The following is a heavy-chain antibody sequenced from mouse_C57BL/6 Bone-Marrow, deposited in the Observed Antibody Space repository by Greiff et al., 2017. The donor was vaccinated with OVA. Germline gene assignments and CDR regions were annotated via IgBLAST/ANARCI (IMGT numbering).Heavy chain of an antibody. Sequence: QVQLQQPGAELVKPGASVKLSCKASGYTFTSYWMQWVKQRPGQGLEWIGEIDPSDSYTNYNQKFKGKATLTVDTSSSTAYMQLCSLTSEDSAVYYCARKGLNFDYWGQGTTLTVSS. J-gene: IGHJ2*01. V-gene: IGHV1-50*01. CDR3: ARKGLNFDY. CDR2: IDPSDSYT. D-gene: IGHD3-1*01. CDR1: GYTFTSYW.